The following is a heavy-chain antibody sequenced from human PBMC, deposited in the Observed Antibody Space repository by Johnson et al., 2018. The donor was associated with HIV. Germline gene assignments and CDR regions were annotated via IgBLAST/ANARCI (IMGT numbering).Heavy chain of an antibody. D-gene: IGHD1-26*01. CDR3: ARVVGWELRAFDI. Sequence: VQLVESGGGVARPGGSLRLSCEASGFSFDEYDMSRVRQAPGKGLEWVSGINWNGATPGSADSVKGRFTISRDNARNSLHLEMNSLRAEDTAVYYCARVVGWELRAFDIWGQGTMVTVSS. CDR2: INWNGATP. V-gene: IGHV3-20*04. CDR1: GFSFDEYD. J-gene: IGHJ3*02.